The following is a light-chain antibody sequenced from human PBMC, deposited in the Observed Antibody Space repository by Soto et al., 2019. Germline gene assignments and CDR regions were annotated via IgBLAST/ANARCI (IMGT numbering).Light chain of an antibody. J-gene: IGLJ2*01. CDR3: SARDDILRGVV. CDR1: SSNIGSNH. Sequence: QSVLTQPPSASGTPGQRVTISCSGSSSNIGSNHVYWYQQFPGMAPKLLMYRSDQRPTGVPDRFSGSKSGTSASLAISGLRPDDEADYYCSARDDILRGVVFGGGTKLTVL. V-gene: IGLV1-47*01. CDR2: RSD.